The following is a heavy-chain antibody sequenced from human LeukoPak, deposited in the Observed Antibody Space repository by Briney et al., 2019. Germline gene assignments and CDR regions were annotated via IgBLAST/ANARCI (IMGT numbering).Heavy chain of an antibody. V-gene: IGHV1-2*02. J-gene: IGHJ4*02. Sequence: ASVKVPCKASGYTFTGYYMHWVRQAPGQGLEWMGWINPNSGGTNYAQKFQGRVTMTRDTSISTAYMELSRLRSDDTAVYYCARDGRLLWFGDPATSFDYWGQGTLVTVSS. D-gene: IGHD3-10*01. CDR1: GYTFTGYY. CDR2: INPNSGGT. CDR3: ARDGRLLWFGDPATSFDY.